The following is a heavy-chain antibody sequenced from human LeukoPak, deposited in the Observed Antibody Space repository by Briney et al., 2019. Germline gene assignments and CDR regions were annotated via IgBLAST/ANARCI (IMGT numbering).Heavy chain of an antibody. V-gene: IGHV4-59*12. CDR1: GGSISSYD. Sequence: SETLSLTCTVSGGSISSYDWSWIRQPPGKGLEWIGYIYYSGSTNYNPSLKSRVTISVDTSKNQFSRKLSSVTAADTAVYYCAREGSDYYGSGSYYRSYYYYMDVWGKGTTVTISS. D-gene: IGHD3-10*01. CDR3: AREGSDYYGSGSYYRSYYYYMDV. J-gene: IGHJ6*03. CDR2: IYYSGST.